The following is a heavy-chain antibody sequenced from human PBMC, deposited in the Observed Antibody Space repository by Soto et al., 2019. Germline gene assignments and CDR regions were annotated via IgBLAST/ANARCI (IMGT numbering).Heavy chain of an antibody. CDR1: GFTFSSYA. D-gene: IGHD2-15*01. J-gene: IGHJ4*02. V-gene: IGHV3-23*01. CDR3: AKGGRLARLTFGY. CDR2: IRGSGGST. Sequence: EVQLLESGGGLVQPGGSLRLSCAASGFTFSSYAMSWVRQAPGKGLERVSAIRGSGGSTYYADTVKGRFTISIDNSKNTLYLQMNSLRAEDTAVYYCAKGGRLARLTFGYWGQGTLVTVSS.